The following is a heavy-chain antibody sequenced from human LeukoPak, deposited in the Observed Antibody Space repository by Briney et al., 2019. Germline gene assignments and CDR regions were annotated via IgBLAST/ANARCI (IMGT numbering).Heavy chain of an antibody. Sequence: GGSLRLSCAASGFTFSTYAMSWVRQAPGKGLEWVSSISGSGDTTYYANSVKGLFTISRDNSQNTLYLQMNSLRAEDTAVYYCAKDLASYCSGGSCNGLDYWGQGTLVTVSS. D-gene: IGHD2-15*01. CDR1: GFTFSTYA. CDR3: AKDLASYCSGGSCNGLDY. CDR2: ISGSGDTT. J-gene: IGHJ4*02. V-gene: IGHV3-23*01.